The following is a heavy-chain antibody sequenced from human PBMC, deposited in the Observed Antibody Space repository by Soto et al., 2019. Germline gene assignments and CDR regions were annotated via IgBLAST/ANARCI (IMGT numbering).Heavy chain of an antibody. J-gene: IGHJ4*02. CDR1: GYSFTSLD. V-gene: IGHV1-8*01. Sequence: QVQLVQSGAEVREPGASVKVSCKASGYSFTSLDINWVRQTAGQGLEWMGRMQPSTGRTGYAQKFQGRVTMTRDTSINTAYMELTTRTSDDTAFYYCARGGSAGVDYWGQGTLVTVAS. D-gene: IGHD6-19*01. CDR2: MQPSTGRT. CDR3: ARGGSAGVDY.